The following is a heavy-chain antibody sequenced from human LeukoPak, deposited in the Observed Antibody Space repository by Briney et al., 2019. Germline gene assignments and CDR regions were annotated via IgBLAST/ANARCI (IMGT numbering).Heavy chain of an antibody. D-gene: IGHD2-15*01. J-gene: IGHJ4*02. V-gene: IGHV1-24*01. Sequence: ASVKVSCKVSGYTLTELSMHWVRQAPGKGLEWMGGFDPEDGGTIYAQKFQGRVTMTEDTSTDTAYMELSSLRSEDTAVYYCATTPRYCSGGSCYYFDYWGQGTLVTVSS. CDR3: ATTPRYCSGGSCYYFDY. CDR2: FDPEDGGT. CDR1: GYTLTELS.